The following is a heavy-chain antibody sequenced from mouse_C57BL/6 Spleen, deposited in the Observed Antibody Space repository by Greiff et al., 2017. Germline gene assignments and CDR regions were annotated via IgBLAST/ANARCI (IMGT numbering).Heavy chain of an antibody. D-gene: IGHD1-1*01. Sequence: QVQLKQSGAELARPGASVKMSCKASGYTFTSYTMHWVKQRPGQGLEWIGYINPSSGYTKYNQKFKDKATLTADKSSSTAYMQLSSLTSEDSAVYYCARGAVVEGFDYWGQGTTLTVSS. CDR1: GYTFTSYT. CDR3: ARGAVVEGFDY. J-gene: IGHJ2*01. CDR2: INPSSGYT. V-gene: IGHV1-4*01.